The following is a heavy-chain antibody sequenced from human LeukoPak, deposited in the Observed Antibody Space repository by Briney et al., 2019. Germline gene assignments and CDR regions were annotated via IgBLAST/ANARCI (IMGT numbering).Heavy chain of an antibody. Sequence: KVSCKASGGTFSSYAISWVRQAPGPGLEWMGGIIPIFDTANYAQKFQGRVTITADKSTSTAYMELSSLRSEDTAVYYCARDCSGGSCYYSYWGQGTLVTVSS. D-gene: IGHD2-15*01. CDR3: ARDCSGGSCYYSY. CDR2: IIPIFDTA. V-gene: IGHV1-69*06. CDR1: GGTFSSYA. J-gene: IGHJ4*02.